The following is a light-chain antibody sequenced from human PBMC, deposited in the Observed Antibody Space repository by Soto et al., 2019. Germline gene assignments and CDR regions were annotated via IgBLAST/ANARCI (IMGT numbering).Light chain of an antibody. CDR3: QQYSTSSRT. Sequence: DIQMTQSPSTLSASVGDRVTITCRASQSISSWLAWYQQKPGKAPKLLIYDASSLESGVPSRFSGSGSGTEFTLTISSLQPDDFATYYCQQYSTSSRTFGQGTKVDIK. CDR2: DAS. CDR1: QSISSW. J-gene: IGKJ1*01. V-gene: IGKV1-5*01.